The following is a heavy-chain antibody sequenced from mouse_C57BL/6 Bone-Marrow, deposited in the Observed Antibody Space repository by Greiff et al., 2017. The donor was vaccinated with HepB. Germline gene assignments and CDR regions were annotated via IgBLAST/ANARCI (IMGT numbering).Heavy chain of an antibody. J-gene: IGHJ1*03. CDR3: ADSKSYWYFDV. Sequence: VQLQQSGAELARPGASVKLSCKASGYTFTSYGISWVKQRPGQGLEWIGEIYPRSGNTYYNEKFKGKATLTADKSSSTAYMELRSLTSEDSAVYFCADSKSYWYFDVWGTGTTVTVSS. CDR1: GYTFTSYG. V-gene: IGHV1-81*01. CDR2: IYPRSGNT. D-gene: IGHD2-5*01.